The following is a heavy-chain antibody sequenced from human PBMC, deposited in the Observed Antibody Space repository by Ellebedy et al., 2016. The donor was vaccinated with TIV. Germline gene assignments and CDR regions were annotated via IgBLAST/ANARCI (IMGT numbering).Heavy chain of an antibody. D-gene: IGHD3/OR15-3a*01. CDR1: GGSISGSSYY. J-gene: IGHJ2*01. CDR3: ARSLLIFTFDKCYFDL. Sequence: LSETLSLTCTVSGGSISGSSYYWGWIRQPPGKGLEWIGNIFDTGSTYYNPSLKSRVTTSVDTSENQFSLKLSSVTAADTAVYYCARSLLIFTFDKCYFDLWGRGTLVTVSS. CDR2: IFDTGST. V-gene: IGHV4-39*01.